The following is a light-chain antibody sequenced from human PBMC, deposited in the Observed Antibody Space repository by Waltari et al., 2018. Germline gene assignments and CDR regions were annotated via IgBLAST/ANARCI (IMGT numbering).Light chain of an antibody. J-gene: IGKJ1*01. Sequence: EIVLTQSPGTLSLSPGESATLSCRASQSIGIYLAWYQQKTGQAPRPLMYHASSRATGIPDRFSGSGSGTDFSLTISRLEPEDFAVYYCQKYESLPATFGQGTKVEIK. V-gene: IGKV3-20*01. CDR3: QKYESLPAT. CDR2: HAS. CDR1: QSIGIY.